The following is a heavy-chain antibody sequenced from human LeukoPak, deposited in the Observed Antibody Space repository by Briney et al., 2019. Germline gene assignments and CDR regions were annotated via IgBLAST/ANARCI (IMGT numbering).Heavy chain of an antibody. V-gene: IGHV3-30-3*01. J-gene: IGHJ6*02. CDR3: ARDVGHYYYYYGMDV. CDR2: ISYAGINK. CDR1: GFSFSSYA. Sequence: GGSLRLSCAASGFSFSSYAMYWVRQAPGKGLEWVAVISYAGINKYYADSVKGRFTISRDNSKNTLYLEVDSLRGEDTAVYYCARDVGHYYYYYGMDVWGQGTTVTVSS.